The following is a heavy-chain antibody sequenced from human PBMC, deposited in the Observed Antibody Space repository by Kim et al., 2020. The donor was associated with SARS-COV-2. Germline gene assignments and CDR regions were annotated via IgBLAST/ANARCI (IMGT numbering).Heavy chain of an antibody. D-gene: IGHD6-19*01. CDR2: ISSSSSYI. V-gene: IGHV3-21*01. CDR3: ARVSVAGRSQPYFDY. CDR1: GFTFSSYS. Sequence: GGSLRLSCAASGFTFSSYSMNWVRQAPGKGLEWVSSISSSSSYIYYADSVKGRFTISRDNAKNSLYLQMNSLRAEDTAVYYCARVSVAGRSQPYFDYWGQGTLVTVSS. J-gene: IGHJ4*02.